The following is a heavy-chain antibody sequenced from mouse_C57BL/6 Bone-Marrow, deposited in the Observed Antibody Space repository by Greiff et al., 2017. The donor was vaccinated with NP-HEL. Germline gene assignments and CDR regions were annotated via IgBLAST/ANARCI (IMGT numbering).Heavy chain of an antibody. CDR2: IDPSDSYT. V-gene: IGHV1-69*01. Sequence: VQLQQSGAELVMPGASVKLSCKASGYTFTSYWMHWVKQRPGQGLEWIGEIDPSDSYTNYNQKFKGKSTLTVDKSSSTAYMQLSSLTSEDSAVYYCARGGYYGSSLAWFAYWGQGTLVTVSA. D-gene: IGHD1-1*01. CDR1: GYTFTSYW. CDR3: ARGGYYGSSLAWFAY. J-gene: IGHJ3*01.